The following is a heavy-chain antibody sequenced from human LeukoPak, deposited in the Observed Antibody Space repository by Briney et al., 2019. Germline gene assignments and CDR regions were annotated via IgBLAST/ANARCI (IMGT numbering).Heavy chain of an antibody. J-gene: IGHJ4*02. CDR3: ARWRRGTSMVLYYFDY. V-gene: IGHV1-69*01. Sequence: GASVKVSCKASGGNFNTSAISWVRQAPGQGLEWMGGIVPVFGKAIYAQKFQGRVTITADESTSTAYMELSGLRSEDTAVYYCARWRRGTSMVLYYFDYWGQGALVTVSA. CDR1: GGNFNTSA. D-gene: IGHD3-10*01. CDR2: IVPVFGKA.